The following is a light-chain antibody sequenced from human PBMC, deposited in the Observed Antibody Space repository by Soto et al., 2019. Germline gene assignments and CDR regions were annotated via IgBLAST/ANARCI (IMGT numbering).Light chain of an antibody. CDR1: SSDVGGYNY. J-gene: IGLJ3*02. CDR2: EVT. V-gene: IGLV2-8*01. Sequence: QSALTQPPSASGSPGQSVTISCTGTSSDVGGYNYVSWYQQHPGKAPKLLIYEVTKRPSGVPDRFSGSKSGNTASLTVSGLQAEDEADYYCSSYAGSNKLVFRGGTKLTVL. CDR3: SSYAGSNKLV.